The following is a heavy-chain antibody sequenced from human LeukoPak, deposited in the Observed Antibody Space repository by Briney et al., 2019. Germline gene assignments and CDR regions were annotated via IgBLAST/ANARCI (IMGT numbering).Heavy chain of an antibody. Sequence: ASVKVSCKPSGYTFTSYGISWVRQAPGQGLEWMGWIRPYTGDTNYAQKLQGRVILTTDTSTSTAYMELRSLRSDDTAVYYCARAGGITIFGVASYYYYMDVWGKGTTVTVSS. D-gene: IGHD3-3*01. CDR1: GYTFTSYG. V-gene: IGHV1-18*01. J-gene: IGHJ6*03. CDR3: ARAGGITIFGVASYYYYMDV. CDR2: IRPYTGDT.